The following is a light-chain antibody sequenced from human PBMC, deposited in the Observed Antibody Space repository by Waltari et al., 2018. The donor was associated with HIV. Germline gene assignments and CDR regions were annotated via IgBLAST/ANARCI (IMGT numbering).Light chain of an antibody. V-gene: IGLV6-57*04. J-gene: IGLJ2*01. CDR3: QSYYLNIDV. Sequence: NFILTQPHSVSESPGKTVTISCTRSGGNIASYYVQWYQQRPDSAPTTVIYEDTKRPSGVPDRFSGSIDSSSNSASLTISGLQTDDEADYYCQSYYLNIDVFGGGTKLTVL. CDR1: GGNIASYY. CDR2: EDT.